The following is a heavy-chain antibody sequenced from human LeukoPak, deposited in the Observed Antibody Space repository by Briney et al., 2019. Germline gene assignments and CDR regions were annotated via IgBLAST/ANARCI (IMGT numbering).Heavy chain of an antibody. J-gene: IGHJ6*04. CDR2: XSSSGSTI. CDR3: ARDDSIMDTAMAAYYYYYGMDV. V-gene: IGHV3-11*04. CDR1: GFTFSDYY. Sequence: GGSLRLSCAASGFTFSDYYMSWIRQAPGKGLXXXXXXSSSGSTIYYADSVKGRFTISRDNAKNSLYLQMNSLRAEDTAVYYCARDDSIMDTAMAAYYYYYGMDVWGKGTTVTVSS. D-gene: IGHD5-18*01.